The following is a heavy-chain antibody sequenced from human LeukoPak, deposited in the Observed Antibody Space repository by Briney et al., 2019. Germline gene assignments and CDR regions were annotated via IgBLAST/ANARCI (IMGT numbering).Heavy chain of an antibody. J-gene: IGHJ4*02. V-gene: IGHV4-31*03. CDR2: IYYSGST. Sequence: PSQTLSLTCTVSGGSISNGVYYWSWIRQHPGKGLDWIGYIYYSGSTYYSPSLKSRLTMSVDTSKNQFSLKLSSVTAADTAVYYCARDLGGGSFDFWGQGTLVTVSS. D-gene: IGHD2-15*01. CDR3: ARDLGGGSFDF. CDR1: GGSISNGVYY.